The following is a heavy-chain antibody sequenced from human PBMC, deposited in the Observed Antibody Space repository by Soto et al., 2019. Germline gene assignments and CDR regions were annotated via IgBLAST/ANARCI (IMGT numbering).Heavy chain of an antibody. CDR2: ISYDGSNK. Sequence: QVQLVESGGGVVQPGRSLRLSCVASGFTFSSYGMHWVRQAPGKGLEWVAVISYDGSNKYYADSVKGRFTISRDNSKNTLYLQMNSLRAEDTAVYYCAKSEITVTTGYYGMDVWGQGTTVTVSS. CDR3: AKSEITVTTGYYGMDV. CDR1: GFTFSSYG. D-gene: IGHD4-17*01. J-gene: IGHJ6*02. V-gene: IGHV3-30*18.